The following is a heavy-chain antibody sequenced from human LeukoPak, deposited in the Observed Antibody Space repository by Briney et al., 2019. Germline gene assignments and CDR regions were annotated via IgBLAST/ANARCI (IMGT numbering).Heavy chain of an antibody. CDR1: GSGFTFGNLG. V-gene: IGHV3-23*01. CDR2: ISGSGYYT. J-gene: IGHJ6*03. Sequence: GGSLRLPCEASGSGFTFGNLGMSWVRQAPGKGLEWLSGISGSGYYTYYADSAKGRFTISRDNSKNTLYIEMNSLRAEDTAVYYCAKDGSWGDYYFYFYMDVWDKGTTVTVSS. CDR3: AKDGSWGDYYFYFYMDV. D-gene: IGHD3-16*01.